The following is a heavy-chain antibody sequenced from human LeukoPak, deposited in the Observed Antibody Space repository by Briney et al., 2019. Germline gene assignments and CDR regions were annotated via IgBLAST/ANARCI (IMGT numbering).Heavy chain of an antibody. V-gene: IGHV4-59*01. Sequence: PSETLSLTCAVYGGSFSGYYWSWIRQPPGKGLEWIGYIYYSGSTNYNPSLKSRVTISVDTSKNQFSLKLSSVTAADTAVYYCARDTLTGYQLTPTYYYYYGMDVWGQGTTVTVSS. CDR1: GGSFSGYY. CDR3: ARDTLTGYQLTPTYYYYYGMDV. D-gene: IGHD2-2*01. J-gene: IGHJ6*02. CDR2: IYYSGST.